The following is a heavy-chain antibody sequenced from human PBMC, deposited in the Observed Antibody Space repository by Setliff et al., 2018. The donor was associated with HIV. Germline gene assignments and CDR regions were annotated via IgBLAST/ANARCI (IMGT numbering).Heavy chain of an antibody. D-gene: IGHD4-17*01. CDR2: VSSRGDT. CDR3: ARAAAGNTGPFDL. Sequence: KASETLSLTCTVSDGGTYYWSWIRQPAGKGLEWIGRVSSRGDTNYNPSLKSRVTMSVDTSKNQFSLKLTSVTASDTAVYYCARAAAGNTGPFDLWGQGSPVTVSS. V-gene: IGHV4-4*07. J-gene: IGHJ4*02. CDR1: DGGTYY.